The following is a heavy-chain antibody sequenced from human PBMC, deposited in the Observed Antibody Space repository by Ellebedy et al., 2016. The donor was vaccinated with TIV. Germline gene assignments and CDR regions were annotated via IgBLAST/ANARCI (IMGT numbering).Heavy chain of an antibody. Sequence: GESLKISCAVSGFTFTDHWMHWVRQAPGKGLEWVALIYSGGDTYYSDSVKGRFTISRDSSKNTVYLQMTNLRVEDTAVYYCARDRHCVADRCYSVWGQGTLVTVSS. J-gene: IGHJ4*02. V-gene: IGHV3-53*01. CDR1: GFTFTDHW. D-gene: IGHD2-15*01. CDR3: ARDRHCVADRCYSV. CDR2: IYSGGDT.